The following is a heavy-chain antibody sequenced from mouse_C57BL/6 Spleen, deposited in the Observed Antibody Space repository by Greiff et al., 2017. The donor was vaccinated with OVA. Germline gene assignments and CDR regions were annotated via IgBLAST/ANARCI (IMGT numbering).Heavy chain of an antibody. D-gene: IGHD1-1*01. CDR3: ARDNYGSLNWYFDV. CDR2: INYDGSST. CDR1: GFTFSDYY. J-gene: IGHJ1*03. V-gene: IGHV5-16*01. Sequence: EVMLVESEGGLVQPGSSMKLSCTASGFTFSDYYMAWVRQVPEKGLEWVANINYDGSSTYYLDSLKSRFIISRDNAKNILYLQMSSLKSEDTATYYRARDNYGSLNWYFDVWGTGTTVTVSS.